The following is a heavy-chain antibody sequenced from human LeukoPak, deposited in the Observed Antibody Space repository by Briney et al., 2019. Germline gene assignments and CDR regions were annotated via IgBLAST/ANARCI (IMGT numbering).Heavy chain of an antibody. CDR1: GFTFSSYS. Sequence: GGSLRLSCAASGFTFSSYSMNWVRQAPGKGLEWVSSISGSSSYIYYADSVKGRFTISRDNAKNSLYLQMNSLRAEDTAVYYCARGRYSGSYLDYWGQGTLVTVSS. V-gene: IGHV3-21*01. J-gene: IGHJ4*02. CDR3: ARGRYSGSYLDY. CDR2: ISGSSSYI. D-gene: IGHD1-26*01.